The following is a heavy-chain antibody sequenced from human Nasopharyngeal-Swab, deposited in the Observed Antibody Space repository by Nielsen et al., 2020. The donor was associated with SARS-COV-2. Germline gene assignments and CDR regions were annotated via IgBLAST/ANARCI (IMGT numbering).Heavy chain of an antibody. Sequence: SETLSLTCTVSGGSIGTYYWSWIRRPPGKGLEWIGYIYYTGSTMYNPSLKGRVTLSVDTSENQFSLRLTSVTAADSAVYYCARQDVSGSYRFMVYWGQGTLVTVSS. CDR3: ARQDVSGSYRFMVY. J-gene: IGHJ4*02. V-gene: IGHV4-59*08. CDR1: GGSIGTYY. D-gene: IGHD3-16*02. CDR2: IYYTGST.